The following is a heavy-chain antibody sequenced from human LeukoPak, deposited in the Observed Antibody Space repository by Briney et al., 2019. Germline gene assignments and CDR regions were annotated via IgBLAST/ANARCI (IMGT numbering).Heavy chain of an antibody. V-gene: IGHV4-39*01. J-gene: IGHJ4*02. CDR1: GASFSSSTYY. CDR3: ASFGPMATTY. D-gene: IGHD5-24*01. Sequence: PSETLSLTCTVSGASFSSSTYYWGWIRQPPGKGLEWIGSIYYSGGTYYNPSLKSRVTMSVDTSKNQFSLKLSSVTAADTAVYYCASFGPMATTYWGQGTLVTVSS. CDR2: IYYSGGT.